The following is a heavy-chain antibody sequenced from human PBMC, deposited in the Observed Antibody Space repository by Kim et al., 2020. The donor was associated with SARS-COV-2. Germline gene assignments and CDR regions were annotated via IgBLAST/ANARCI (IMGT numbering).Heavy chain of an antibody. J-gene: IGHJ4*01. Sequence: SETLSLTCAVYGGSFSGYYWSWIRQPPGKGLEWIGEINHSGSTNYNPSLKSRVTISVDTSKNQFSLKLSSVTAADTAVYYCARVGELELVGGSMTDYWG. D-gene: IGHD1-7*01. V-gene: IGHV4-34*01. CDR1: GGSFSGYY. CDR3: ARVGELELVGGSMTDY. CDR2: INHSGST.